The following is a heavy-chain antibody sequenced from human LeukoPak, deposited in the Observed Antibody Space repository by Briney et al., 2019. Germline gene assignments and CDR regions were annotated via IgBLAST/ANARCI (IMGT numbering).Heavy chain of an antibody. Sequence: PGGSLRLSCAASGFTFSSYGMHWVRQAPGKGLEWVAFIRYDGSNKYYADSVKGRFTISRDNSKNTLYLQMNSLRAEDTAVYYCARLLTWYFDLWGRGTLVTVSS. V-gene: IGHV3-30*02. CDR3: ARLLTWYFDL. CDR1: GFTFSSYG. D-gene: IGHD2-15*01. J-gene: IGHJ2*01. CDR2: IRYDGSNK.